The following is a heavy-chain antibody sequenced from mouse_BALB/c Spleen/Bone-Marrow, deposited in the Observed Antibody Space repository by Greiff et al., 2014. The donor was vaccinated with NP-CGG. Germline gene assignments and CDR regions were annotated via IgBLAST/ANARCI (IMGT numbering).Heavy chain of an antibody. CDR3: TRFLYYYGSGEGDYAMDY. Sequence: DVQLQESGTVLARPGASVKMSCKASGYSFTSYWMHWVKQRPGQGLEWIGAIYPGNSDTSYNQKFKGKAKLTAVTSASTAYMELSSLTNEDSAVYYCTRFLYYYGSGEGDYAMDYWGQGTSVTVSS. J-gene: IGHJ4*01. D-gene: IGHD1-1*01. CDR1: GYSFTSYW. CDR2: IYPGNSDT. V-gene: IGHV1-5*01.